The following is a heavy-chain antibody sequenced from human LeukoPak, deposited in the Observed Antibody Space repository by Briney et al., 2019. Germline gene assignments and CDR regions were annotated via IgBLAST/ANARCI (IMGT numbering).Heavy chain of an antibody. CDR2: ISGSGGST. V-gene: IGHV3-23*01. D-gene: IGHD3-22*01. CDR1: GFTFSSYG. Sequence: GGSLRLSCAASGFTFSSYGMSWVRQAPGKGLEWVSAISGSGGSTYYADSVKGRFTISRDNSKNTLYLQMNSLRAEDTAVYYCAKWAVGDSSGYYYGYWGQGTLVTVSS. J-gene: IGHJ4*02. CDR3: AKWAVGDSSGYYYGY.